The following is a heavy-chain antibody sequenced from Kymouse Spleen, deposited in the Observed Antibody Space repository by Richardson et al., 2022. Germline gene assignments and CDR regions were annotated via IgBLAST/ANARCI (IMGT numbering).Heavy chain of an antibody. CDR3: ARRDNWNYADAFDI. V-gene: IGHV4-39*01. Sequence: QLQLQESGPGLVKPSETLSLTCTVSGGSISSSSYYWGWIRQPPGKGLEWIGSIYYSGSTYYNPSLKSRVTISVDTSKNQFSLKLSSVTAADTAVYYCARRDNWNYADAFDIWGQGTMVTVSS. J-gene: IGHJ3*02. CDR2: IYYSGST. CDR1: GGSISSSSYY. D-gene: IGHD1-7*01.